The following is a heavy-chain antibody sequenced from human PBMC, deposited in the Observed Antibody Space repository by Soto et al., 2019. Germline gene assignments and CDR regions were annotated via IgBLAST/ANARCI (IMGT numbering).Heavy chain of an antibody. Sequence: GASVKVSCKVSGYTLTELSMHWVRQAPGQGLEWMGWINPNSGGTNYAQKFQGWVTMTRDTSISTAYMELSRLRSDDTAVYYCARESWHYYYYGMDVWGQGTTVTVSS. V-gene: IGHV1-2*04. CDR3: ARESWHYYYYGMDV. J-gene: IGHJ6*02. CDR1: GYTLTELS. CDR2: INPNSGGT.